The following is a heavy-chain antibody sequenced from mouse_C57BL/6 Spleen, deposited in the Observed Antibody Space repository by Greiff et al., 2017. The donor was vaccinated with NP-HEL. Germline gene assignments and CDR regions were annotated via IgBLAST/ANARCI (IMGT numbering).Heavy chain of an antibody. CDR2: IRNKANGYTT. J-gene: IGHJ4*01. CDR3: ASLDYPYAMDY. V-gene: IGHV7-3*01. CDR1: GFTFTDYY. Sequence: EVHLVESGGGLVQPGGSLSLSCAASGFTFTDYYMSWVRQPPGKALEWLGFIRNKANGYTTEYSASVKGRFTISRDNSQSILYLQMNALRAEDSATYYCASLDYPYAMDYWGQGTSVTVSS. D-gene: IGHD2-4*01.